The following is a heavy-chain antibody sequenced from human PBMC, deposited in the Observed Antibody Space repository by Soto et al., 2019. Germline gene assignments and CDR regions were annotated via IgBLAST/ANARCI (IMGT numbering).Heavy chain of an antibody. Sequence: ASVKVSCKVSGYTLTELSMHWVRQAPGKGLEWMGGFDPEDGETIYAQKFQGRVTMTEDTSTDTAYMELSSLRSEDTAVYYCASALAEYCSNGVCYFNAWFEPWGQGPLVSVSS. CDR3: ASALAEYCSNGVCYFNAWFEP. CDR2: FDPEDGET. D-gene: IGHD2-8*01. V-gene: IGHV1-24*01. J-gene: IGHJ5*02. CDR1: GYTLTELS.